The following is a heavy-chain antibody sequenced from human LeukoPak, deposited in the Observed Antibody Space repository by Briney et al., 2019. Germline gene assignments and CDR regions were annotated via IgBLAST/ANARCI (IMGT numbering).Heavy chain of an antibody. CDR1: GFTFSSYD. CDR2: IRPSGDNT. D-gene: IGHD3-10*01. Sequence: GGSLRLSCAASGFTFSSYDMTWVRQAPGRGLEWVSSIRPSGDNTYYADSVKGRFTISRDNSKNMLYLQMNSLRADDTAVYYCARSLRVRGVPDYMDFWGKGTTVIISS. V-gene: IGHV3-23*01. CDR3: ARSLRVRGVPDYMDF. J-gene: IGHJ6*03.